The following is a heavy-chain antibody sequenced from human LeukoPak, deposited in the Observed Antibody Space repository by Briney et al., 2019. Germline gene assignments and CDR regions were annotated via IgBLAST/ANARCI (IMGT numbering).Heavy chain of an antibody. J-gene: IGHJ3*02. CDR3: AKDSGGWYERWGAFDI. CDR1: GFTFDDYA. Sequence: GGSLRLSCAASGFTFDDYAMNWVRQAPGKGLEWVSGIRWNSGSIGYADSVKGRFTISRSNANNTVYLQLNSLRAEDTALYYCAKDSGGWYERWGAFDIWGQGTMVTVSS. V-gene: IGHV3-9*01. CDR2: IRWNSGSI. D-gene: IGHD6-19*01.